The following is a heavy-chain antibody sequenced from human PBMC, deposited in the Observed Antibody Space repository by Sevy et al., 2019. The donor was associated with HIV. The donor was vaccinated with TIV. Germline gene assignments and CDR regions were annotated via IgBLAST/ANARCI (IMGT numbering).Heavy chain of an antibody. V-gene: IGHV3-23*01. Sequence: GGSLRLSCAASVFTFSSYAMTWVRQAPGKGLEWVSGISGSGYSTYYADSVKGRFTISRDNSKNTLYLQMNSLRAEDTAVYYCAKEGGGYNYDSSGLFDYWGQGTLVTVSS. D-gene: IGHD3-22*01. CDR3: AKEGGGYNYDSSGLFDY. CDR2: ISGSGYST. CDR1: VFTFSSYA. J-gene: IGHJ4*02.